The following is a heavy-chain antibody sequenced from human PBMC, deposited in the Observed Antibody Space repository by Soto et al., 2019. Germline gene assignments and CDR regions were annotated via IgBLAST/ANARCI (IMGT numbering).Heavy chain of an antibody. Sequence: SETLSLTCTVSGGSISSGGYYWSWIRQHPGKGLEWIGYIYYSGSTYYNPSLKSRVTISVDTSKNQFSLKLSSVTAADTAVYYCARGTFATYCSSTSCSYYYGMDVWGQGTTVTVSS. V-gene: IGHV4-31*03. D-gene: IGHD2-2*01. CDR3: ARGTFATYCSSTSCSYYYGMDV. J-gene: IGHJ6*02. CDR2: IYYSGST. CDR1: GGSISSGGYY.